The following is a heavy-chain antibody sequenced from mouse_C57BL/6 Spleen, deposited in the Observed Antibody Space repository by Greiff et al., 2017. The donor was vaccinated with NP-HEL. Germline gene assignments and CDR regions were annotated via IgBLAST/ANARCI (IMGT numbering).Heavy chain of an antibody. D-gene: IGHD2-3*01. CDR2: IRSKSNNYAT. CDR1: GFSFNTYA. CDR3: VRQDGYYSFAY. Sequence: EVKLVESGGGLVQPKGSLKLSCAASGFSFNTYAMNWVRQAPGKGLEWVARIRSKSNNYATYYADSVKDRFTISRDDSESMLYLQMNNLKTEDTAMYYCVRQDGYYSFAYWGQGTLVTVSA. V-gene: IGHV10-1*01. J-gene: IGHJ3*01.